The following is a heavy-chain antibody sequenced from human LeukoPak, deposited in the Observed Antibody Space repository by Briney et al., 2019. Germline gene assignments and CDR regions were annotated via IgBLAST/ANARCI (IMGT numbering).Heavy chain of an antibody. V-gene: IGHV3-15*01. CDR2: IKSKTDGGTT. Sequence: PGGSLRLSCAASGFTFSNAWMSWVRQAPGKGLEWVGRIKSKTDGGTTDYAAPVKGRFTISRDDSKNTLYLQMNSLKTEDTAVYYCTYILVVPAGMDDYWGQGTLVTVSS. D-gene: IGHD2-2*01. CDR1: GFTFSNAW. J-gene: IGHJ4*02. CDR3: TYILVVPAGMDDY.